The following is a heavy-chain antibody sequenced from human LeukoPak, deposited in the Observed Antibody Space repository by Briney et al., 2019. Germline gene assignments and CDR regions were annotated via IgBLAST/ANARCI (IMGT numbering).Heavy chain of an antibody. D-gene: IGHD2-2*01. V-gene: IGHV3-66*01. Sequence: GGSLRLSCAASGFTVSSNYMSWVRQAPGKGLEWVSVIYSGGSTYYADSVKGRFTISRDNSKNTLYLQMNSLRAEDTAVYYCARGRGYCSSTSCYPSSVDPWGQGTLVTVSS. CDR1: GFTVSSNY. J-gene: IGHJ5*02. CDR3: ARGRGYCSSTSCYPSSVDP. CDR2: IYSGGST.